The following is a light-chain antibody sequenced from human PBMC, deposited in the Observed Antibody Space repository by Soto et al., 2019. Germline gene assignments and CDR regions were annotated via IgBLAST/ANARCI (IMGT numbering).Light chain of an antibody. CDR1: QTVSSSY. CDR2: GAS. J-gene: IGKJ1*01. CDR3: QQYGSSPVT. Sequence: EIVLTQSPGTLSLSPGERATLSCRASQTVSSSYLAWYQQKPGQAPRLLIYGASTRATGIPARFSGSGSGTEFTLTISSLQSEDFAVYYCQQYGSSPVTFGQGTKVDNK. V-gene: IGKV3-20*01.